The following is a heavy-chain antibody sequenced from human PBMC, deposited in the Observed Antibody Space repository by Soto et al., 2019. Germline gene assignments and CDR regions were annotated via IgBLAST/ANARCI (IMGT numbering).Heavy chain of an antibody. J-gene: IGHJ5*02. CDR3: ARDERYKWNDGGWFDP. CDR2: ISGYNGNT. D-gene: IGHD1-1*01. V-gene: IGHV1-18*01. Sequence: QVQLVQSGAEVKKPGASVKVSCKSSGYTFTSYGISWVRQAPGQGLEWMGWISGYNGNTNYAQKLQGRVTMITDTSTSKAYTGLRSLRSDDTAVYYCARDERYKWNDGGWFDPWGQGALVTVSS. CDR1: GYTFTSYG.